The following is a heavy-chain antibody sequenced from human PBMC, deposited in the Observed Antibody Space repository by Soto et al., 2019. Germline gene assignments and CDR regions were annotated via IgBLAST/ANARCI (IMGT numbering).Heavy chain of an antibody. CDR1: GGSLSTSSYY. D-gene: IGHD6-19*01. CDR2: IFYSGTT. V-gene: IGHV4-39*01. J-gene: IGHJ4*02. Sequence: QLQLQESGPGLVKPSETLSLTCNVSGGSLSTSSYYWGWIRQPPGKALEWIGNIFYSGTTNYNPSLKSRITISIDISKNQFSLKLSSVTAADTAVYYCARRGYSRGRTFDYWGQGTLVTVSS. CDR3: ARRGYSRGRTFDY.